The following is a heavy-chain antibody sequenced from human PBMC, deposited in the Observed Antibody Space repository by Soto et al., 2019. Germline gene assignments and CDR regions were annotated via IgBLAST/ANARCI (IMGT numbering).Heavy chain of an antibody. J-gene: IGHJ6*02. CDR1: GFTFSSYG. Sequence: PGGSLRLSCAASGFTFSSYGMHWVRQAPGKGLEWVAVIWYDGSNKYYADSVKGRFTISRDNSKNTLYLQMNSLRAEDTAVYYCARDHLWFGESIPYGMDVWGQGTTVTVSS. CDR2: IWYDGSNK. D-gene: IGHD3-10*01. V-gene: IGHV3-33*01. CDR3: ARDHLWFGESIPYGMDV.